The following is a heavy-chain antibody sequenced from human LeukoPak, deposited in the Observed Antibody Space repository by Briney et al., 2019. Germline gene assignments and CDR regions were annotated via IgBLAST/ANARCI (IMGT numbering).Heavy chain of an antibody. D-gene: IGHD3-22*01. Sequence: ASVNVSCTASGYTFTSYDINWVRQAPGQGLEWMGWMNPNSGNTGYAQKFQGRVTMTRNTSISTAYMELSSLRSEDTAVYYCARGVNRNSGYFRYWGQGTLVTVSS. V-gene: IGHV1-8*01. J-gene: IGHJ4*02. CDR3: ARGVNRNSGYFRY. CDR2: MNPNSGNT. CDR1: GYTFTSYD.